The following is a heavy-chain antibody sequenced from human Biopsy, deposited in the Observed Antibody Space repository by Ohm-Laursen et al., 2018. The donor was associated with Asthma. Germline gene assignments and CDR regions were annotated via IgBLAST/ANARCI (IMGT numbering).Heavy chain of an antibody. CDR2: ISYDGSSI. V-gene: IGHV3-30-3*01. D-gene: IGHD6-19*01. Sequence: SLRLSCSASRFTYEMHWVRQAPGKGLEWVAVISYDGSSIYYKDSVKVRFTISRDNSKNTLSLQMNSLTAEDTAVYYCAREGVAGTHIEDWGQGTLVTVSS. J-gene: IGHJ4*02. CDR3: AREGVAGTHIED. CDR1: RFTYE.